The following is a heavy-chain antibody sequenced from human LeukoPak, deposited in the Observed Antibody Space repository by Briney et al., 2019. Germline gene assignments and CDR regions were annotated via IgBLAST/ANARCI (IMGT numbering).Heavy chain of an antibody. D-gene: IGHD1-26*01. CDR2: IYYSGST. J-gene: IGHJ4*02. CDR3: VRDGRGFLRFDY. Sequence: ASETLSLTCSVSGDSMRNYYWSWIQQPPGKGLEWIGYIYYSGSTNYNPSLKSRVIISVDTSKDQFSLKLTSVTATDTAMYYCVRDGRGFLRFDYWGQGTLVTVSS. V-gene: IGHV4-59*01. CDR1: GDSMRNYY.